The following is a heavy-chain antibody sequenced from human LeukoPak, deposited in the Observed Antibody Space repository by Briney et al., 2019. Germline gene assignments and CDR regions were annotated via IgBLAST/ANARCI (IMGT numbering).Heavy chain of an antibody. Sequence: SETLSLTCTVSGGSISSGDYYWSWIRQPPGKGLEWIGYIYYSGSTYYNPSLKSRVTISVDTSKNQFSLKLSSVTAADTAVYYCARENSWFGESHYGMDVWGQGTTVTVSS. V-gene: IGHV4-30-4*02. J-gene: IGHJ6*02. CDR3: ARENSWFGESHYGMDV. CDR1: GGSISSGDYY. D-gene: IGHD3-10*01. CDR2: IYYSGST.